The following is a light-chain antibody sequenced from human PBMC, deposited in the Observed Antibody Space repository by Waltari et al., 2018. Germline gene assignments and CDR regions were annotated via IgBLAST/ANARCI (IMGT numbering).Light chain of an antibody. J-gene: IGKJ4*01. Sequence: EIVLTQSPVTLSLSPVERATLSCRASQSVSSYLTWYQQKPGQAPRLLIYDASNRATGIPARFRGSGSGTDFTLTISSLEPEDFAVYYCQQRSNWPPALTFGGGTKVEVK. CDR2: DAS. CDR3: QQRSNWPPALT. V-gene: IGKV3-11*01. CDR1: QSVSSY.